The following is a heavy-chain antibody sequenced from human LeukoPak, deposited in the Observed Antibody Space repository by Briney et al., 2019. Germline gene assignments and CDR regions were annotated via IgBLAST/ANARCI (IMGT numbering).Heavy chain of an antibody. D-gene: IGHD6-25*01. CDR1: GFTFSSFG. V-gene: IGHV3-30*03. J-gene: IGHJ4*02. CDR3: ATGGTRAATGRMGF. Sequence: GGSLRLSCAAAGFTFSSFGMHWGRQAPGKGLEWVTVTSYDGNEKYYAGSVKGRFTISRDNSKNTVYLQMNSLRAEDTAVYYCATGGTRAATGRMGFWGQGTLVTVSS. CDR2: TSYDGNEK.